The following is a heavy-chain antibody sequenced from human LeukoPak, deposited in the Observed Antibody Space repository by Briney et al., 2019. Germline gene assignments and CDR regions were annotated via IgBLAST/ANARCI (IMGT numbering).Heavy chain of an antibody. CDR1: GGSFSGYY. CDR3: ARLLSSWLVLWFDP. D-gene: IGHD6-13*01. CDR2: INHSGST. V-gene: IGHV4-34*01. J-gene: IGHJ5*02. Sequence: SETLSLTCAVYGGSFSGYYWSWIRQPPGKGLEWIGEINHSGSTNYNPSLKSRVTISVDTSKNQFSLKLSSVTAADTAVYYCARLLSSWLVLWFDPWGQGTLVTVSS.